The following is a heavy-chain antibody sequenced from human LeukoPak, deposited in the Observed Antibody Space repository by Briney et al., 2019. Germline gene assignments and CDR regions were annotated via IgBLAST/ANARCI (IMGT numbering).Heavy chain of an antibody. CDR3: ATGGMVRGLVGYYFDY. V-gene: IGHV1-24*01. Sequence: ASVKVSCKVSGYTLTELSMHWVRQAPGKGLEWMGGFDPEDGETIYAQKFQGRVTMTEDTSTDTAYMELSSLRSEDTAVYYCATGGMVRGLVGYYFDYWGQGTLVTVSS. D-gene: IGHD3-10*01. CDR1: GYTLTELS. CDR2: FDPEDGET. J-gene: IGHJ4*02.